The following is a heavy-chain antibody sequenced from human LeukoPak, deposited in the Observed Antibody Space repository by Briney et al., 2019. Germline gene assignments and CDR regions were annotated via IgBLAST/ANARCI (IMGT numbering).Heavy chain of an antibody. V-gene: IGHV1-18*01. CDR1: GYTFTTYG. D-gene: IGHD1-1*01. CDR2: ISPYNGAT. J-gene: IGHJ4*02. Sequence: ASVKVSCKASGYTFTTYGITWIRQAPGQGLEWLGWISPYNGATEYAQNLQDRVSMTTDTSTNTAYIEVRSLKSDDTAVYYCARDSDWNVDYWGQGTLVTVSS. CDR3: ARDSDWNVDY.